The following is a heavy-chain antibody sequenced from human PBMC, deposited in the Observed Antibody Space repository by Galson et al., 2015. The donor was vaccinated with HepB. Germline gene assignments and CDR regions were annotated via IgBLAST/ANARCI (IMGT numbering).Heavy chain of an antibody. CDR1: GFTFDDYA. CDR2: ISWKSGNI. D-gene: IGHD5-12*01. CDR3: VKDIGYSDYDRFDY. V-gene: IGHV3-9*01. Sequence: SLRLSCAASGFTFDDYAMHWVRQAPGKGLEWVSVISWKSGNICYADSVRGRFTISRDNAKNSLFLPMNSLRVEDTALYYCVKDIGYSDYDRFDYGGQGTLVTVSS. J-gene: IGHJ4*02.